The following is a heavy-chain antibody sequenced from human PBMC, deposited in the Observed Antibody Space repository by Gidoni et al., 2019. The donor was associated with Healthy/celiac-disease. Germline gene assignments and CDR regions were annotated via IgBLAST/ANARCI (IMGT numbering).Heavy chain of an antibody. J-gene: IGHJ6*02. Sequence: QVQLVQSGAEVKKPGSSEKVSCKASGGTFSSYSISWVRQAPGQGLEWMGGIIPIFGTANYAQKFQGICTITADESPSTAYMELSSLRSEDTAVYYCAREFPGALTTPMDVWGQGTTVTVSS. V-gene: IGHV1-69*01. CDR2: IIPIFGTA. CDR1: GGTFSSYS. CDR3: AREFPGALTTPMDV. D-gene: IGHD4-17*01.